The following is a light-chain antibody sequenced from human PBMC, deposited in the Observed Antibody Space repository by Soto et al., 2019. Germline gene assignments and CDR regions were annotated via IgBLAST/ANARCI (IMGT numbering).Light chain of an antibody. V-gene: IGKV3-20*01. CDR3: QQYDSSRT. J-gene: IGKJ1*01. CDR2: GAS. CDR1: QSVSSSY. Sequence: EIVLTQSPGTLSLSPGERATLSCRASQSVSSSYLAWYQHKPGQAPRLLIYGASSRATGIPDRFSGSGSGTHFTLTISRQEPEDFAVYYCQQYDSSRTFGQGTKVEIK.